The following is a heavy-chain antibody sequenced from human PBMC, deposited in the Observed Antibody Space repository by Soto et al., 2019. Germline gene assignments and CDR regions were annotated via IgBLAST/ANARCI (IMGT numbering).Heavy chain of an antibody. D-gene: IGHD3-16*01. V-gene: IGHV3-33*01. CDR3: ARVRGNDAFDI. CDR1: GFTFSSYG. CDR2: IWYDGSNK. J-gene: IGHJ3*02. Sequence: ESGGGVVQPGRSLRLSCAASGFTFSSYGMHWVRQAPGKGLEWVAVIWYDGSNKYYADSVKGRFTISRDNSKNTLYLQMNSLRAEDTAVYYCARVRGNDAFDIWGQGTMVTVSS.